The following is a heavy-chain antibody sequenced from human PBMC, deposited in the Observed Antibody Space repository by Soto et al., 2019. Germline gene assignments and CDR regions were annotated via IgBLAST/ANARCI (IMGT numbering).Heavy chain of an antibody. Sequence: GESLKISCKGSGYSFTSYWISWVCQMPGKGLEWMGRIDPSDSYTNYSPSFQGHVTISADKSISTAYLQWSSLKASDTAMYYCASHHEDDYGDYTSSYYYGMDVRGQGTTVTVSS. CDR2: IDPSDSYT. CDR3: ASHHEDDYGDYTSSYYYGMDV. CDR1: GYSFTSYW. D-gene: IGHD4-17*01. J-gene: IGHJ6*02. V-gene: IGHV5-10-1*01.